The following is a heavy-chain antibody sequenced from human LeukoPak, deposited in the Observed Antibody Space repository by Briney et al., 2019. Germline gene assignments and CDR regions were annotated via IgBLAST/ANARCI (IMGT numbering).Heavy chain of an antibody. CDR1: GYTFTSYD. CDR2: ISAYNGNT. CDR3: ARDEGGGSWYVNFDY. V-gene: IGHV1-18*01. D-gene: IGHD6-13*01. J-gene: IGHJ4*02. Sequence: GASVKVSCKASGYTFTSYDINWVRQATGQGLEWMGWISAYNGNTNYAQKLQGRVTMTTDTSTSTAYMELRSLRSDDTAVYYCARDEGGGSWYVNFDYWGQGTLVTVSS.